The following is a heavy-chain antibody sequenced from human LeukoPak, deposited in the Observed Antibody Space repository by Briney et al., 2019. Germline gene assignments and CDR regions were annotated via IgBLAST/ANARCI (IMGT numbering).Heavy chain of an antibody. Sequence: SETLSLTCTVSGGSIGGYYWSWIRQPPGKGLEWIGYIYTSGSTNYNPSLKSRVTISVDTSKNQFSLKLSSVTAADTAVYYCARRRYDFWSGYPLHYYYYYMDVWGKGTTVTVSS. CDR1: GGSIGGYY. CDR3: ARRRYDFWSGYPLHYYYYYMDV. D-gene: IGHD3-3*01. V-gene: IGHV4-4*09. J-gene: IGHJ6*03. CDR2: IYTSGST.